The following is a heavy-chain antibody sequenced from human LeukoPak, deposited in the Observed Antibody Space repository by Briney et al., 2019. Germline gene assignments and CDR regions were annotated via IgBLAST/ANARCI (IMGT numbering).Heavy chain of an antibody. V-gene: IGHV4-38-2*02. J-gene: IGHJ3*02. CDR3: ARGVDGDYHDAFDI. CDR1: GYSISSGYY. Sequence: SETLSLTCTVSGYSISSGYYWGWIRQPPGKGLEWIGYMYYSGGTYYNPSLKSRVTISVDTSKNQFSLRLSSVTAADTAVYYCARGVDGDYHDAFDIWGQGTMVTVSS. CDR2: MYYSGGT. D-gene: IGHD4-17*01.